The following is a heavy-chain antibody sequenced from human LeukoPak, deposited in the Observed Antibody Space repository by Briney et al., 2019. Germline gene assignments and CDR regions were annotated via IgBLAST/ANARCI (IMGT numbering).Heavy chain of an antibody. V-gene: IGHV3-23*01. CDR3: ANPEWGTYLVGFDY. J-gene: IGHJ4*02. Sequence: GGSLRLSCAASGFTFSSSAMNWVRQAPGKGLEWVSAISISGDDTYYAESVKGRFTISRDNSKNTLYLRMNSLRAEGTAVYFCANPEWGTYLVGFDYWGQGTLVTVSS. D-gene: IGHD1-26*01. CDR1: GFTFSSSA. CDR2: ISISGDDT.